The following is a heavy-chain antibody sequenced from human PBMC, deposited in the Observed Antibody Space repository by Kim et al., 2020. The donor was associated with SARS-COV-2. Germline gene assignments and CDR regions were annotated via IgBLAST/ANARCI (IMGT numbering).Heavy chain of an antibody. D-gene: IGHD5-12*01. CDR3: ARSDLSDLRDWNFDL. CDR2: LYPSNSDT. Sequence: GESLKISCKGSGYSFTTHWINWVRQRPGKGLEWMGILYPSNSDTRYSPSFQGQVTISADKSISTAYLQWSSLKASDTAIYYCARSDLSDLRDWNFDLWGRGTLVTVSS. CDR1: GYSFTTHW. V-gene: IGHV5-51*01. J-gene: IGHJ2*01.